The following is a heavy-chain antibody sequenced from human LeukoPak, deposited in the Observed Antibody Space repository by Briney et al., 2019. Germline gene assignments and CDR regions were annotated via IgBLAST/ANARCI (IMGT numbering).Heavy chain of an antibody. V-gene: IGHV1-2*02. J-gene: IGHJ4*01. CDR3: ARDFEESRYFDFLFSMGY. Sequence: ASVKVSCKASGYTFTDYHMHWVRQAPGQGLEWMGWINPNSGGTNYAQKFQGRVTMTRDTSITTAYMELSSLKSDDTAVYYCARDFEESRYFDFLFSMGYWGHGALVTVSS. D-gene: IGHD3-9*01. CDR2: INPNSGGT. CDR1: GYTFTDYH.